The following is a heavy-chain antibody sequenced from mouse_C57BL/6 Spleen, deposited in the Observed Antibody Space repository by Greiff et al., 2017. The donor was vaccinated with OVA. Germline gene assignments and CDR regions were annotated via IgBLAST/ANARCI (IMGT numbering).Heavy chain of an antibody. Sequence: VKLVESGAELVRPGASVTLSCKASGYTFTDYEMHWVKQTPVHGLEWIGAIDPETGGTAYNQKFKGKAILTADKSSSTAYMELRSLTSEDSAVYYCTRKGDRYSKAWGSYWGQGTLVTVSA. V-gene: IGHV1-15*01. CDR2: IDPETGGT. CDR1: GYTFTDYE. D-gene: IGHD2-5*01. J-gene: IGHJ3*01. CDR3: TRKGDRYSKAWGSY.